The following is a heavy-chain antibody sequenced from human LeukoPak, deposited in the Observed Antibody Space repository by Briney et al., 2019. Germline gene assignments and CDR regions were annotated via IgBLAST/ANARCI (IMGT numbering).Heavy chain of an antibody. V-gene: IGHV4-4*07. Sequence: EPSETLSLTCAVSGGSISSNYWNWIRQAAGKELEWIGRIHSSGSTNYNPSLKSRVTMSVDTSKNQFSLNLSSVTAADTAVYYCARANAFDLWGQGTMVTVSS. CDR2: IHSSGST. CDR1: GGSISSNY. CDR3: ARANAFDL. J-gene: IGHJ3*01.